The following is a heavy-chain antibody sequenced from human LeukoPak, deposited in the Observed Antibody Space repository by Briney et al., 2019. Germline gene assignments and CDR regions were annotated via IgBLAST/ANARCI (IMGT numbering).Heavy chain of an antibody. CDR3: TTGGADTGRFDI. J-gene: IGHJ3*02. Sequence: GGSLRLSCAVSGYTFSNAWMSWIRQAPGKGLEWVGLIKTKSEDGTIDYAAPVRGRFTISRDDSKNTLYLQMNSLKAEDTGVYYCTTGGADTGRFDIWGQGTMVTVSS. V-gene: IGHV3-15*01. CDR1: GYTFSNAW. CDR2: IKTKSEDGTI. D-gene: IGHD1-1*01.